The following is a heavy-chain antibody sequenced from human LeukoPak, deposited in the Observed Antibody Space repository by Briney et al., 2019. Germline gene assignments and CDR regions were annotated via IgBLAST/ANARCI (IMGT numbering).Heavy chain of an antibody. CDR2: ISSSSSYT. CDR1: GFTFSDYY. J-gene: IGHJ4*02. D-gene: IGHD3-10*01. Sequence: PEGSLRLSCAASGFTFSDYYMSWIRQAPGKGLEWVSYISSSSSYTNYADSVKGRFTISRDNAKNSLYLQMNSLRAEDTAVYYCARDYLRGAIRGYFDYWGQGTLATVSS. V-gene: IGHV3-11*06. CDR3: ARDYLRGAIRGYFDY.